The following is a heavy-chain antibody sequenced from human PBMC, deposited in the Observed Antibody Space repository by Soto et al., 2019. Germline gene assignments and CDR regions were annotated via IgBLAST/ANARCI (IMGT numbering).Heavy chain of an antibody. CDR1: GFLFNHYA. CDR3: ARGMITSGGY. Sequence: QVQLVESGGGEVQPGRSVRLSCAASGFLFNHYAMYWVRQAPGKGLEWMAVISDDGINTYYADSVKGRFTISRDNSKNTLYLQMISLRPEDTAVYYCARGMITSGGYWGQGTLVPVSS. J-gene: IGHJ4*02. D-gene: IGHD3-16*01. V-gene: IGHV3-30-3*01. CDR2: ISDDGINT.